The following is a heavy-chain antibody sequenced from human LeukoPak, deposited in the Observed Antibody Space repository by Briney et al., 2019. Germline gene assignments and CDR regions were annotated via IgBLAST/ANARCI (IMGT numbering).Heavy chain of an antibody. CDR2: ISSSSSYI. CDR3: ARNRGYSGYDSFGFDP. CDR1: GFTFSSYS. D-gene: IGHD5-12*01. V-gene: IGHV3-21*01. Sequence: GGSLRLSCSASGFTFSSYSMNWVRQAPGKGLEWVSSISSSSSYIYYADSVKGRFTISRDNAKNSLYLQMNSLRAEDTAVYYCARNRGYSGYDSFGFDPWGQGTLVTVSS. J-gene: IGHJ5*02.